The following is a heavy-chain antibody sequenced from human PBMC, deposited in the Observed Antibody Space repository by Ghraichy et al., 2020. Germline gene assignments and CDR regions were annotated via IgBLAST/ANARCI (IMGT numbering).Heavy chain of an antibody. CDR1: GGSFSGYY. CDR2: INHSGST. Sequence: SETLSLTCAVYGGSFSGYYWSWIRQPPGKGLEWIGEINHSGSTNYNPSLKSRVTISVDTSKNQFSLKLSSVTAADTAVYYCARGNYYDSSGYYYGLRGSGGYFDYWGQGTLVTVSS. J-gene: IGHJ4*02. D-gene: IGHD3-22*01. V-gene: IGHV4-34*01. CDR3: ARGNYYDSSGYYYGLRGSGGYFDY.